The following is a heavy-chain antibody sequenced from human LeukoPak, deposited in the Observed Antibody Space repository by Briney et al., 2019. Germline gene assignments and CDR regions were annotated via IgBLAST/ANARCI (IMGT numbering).Heavy chain of an antibody. J-gene: IGHJ4*02. CDR3: AKTSYYDSSPLDY. Sequence: GGSLRLSCAASGFTFSSYAMSWVRQAPGEGLEWVSAISGSGGSTYYADSVKGRFTISRDNSKNTLYLQMNSLRAEDTAVYYCAKTSYYDSSPLDYWGQGTLVTVSS. D-gene: IGHD3-22*01. V-gene: IGHV3-23*01. CDR1: GFTFSSYA. CDR2: ISGSGGST.